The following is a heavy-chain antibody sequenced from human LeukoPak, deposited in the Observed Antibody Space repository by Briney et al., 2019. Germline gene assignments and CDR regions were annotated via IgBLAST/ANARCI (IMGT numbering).Heavy chain of an antibody. CDR2: IYHSGST. D-gene: IGHD3-3*01. CDR3: ARTGYDFWSGYSHPFDY. CDR1: GGSISSGGYS. J-gene: IGHJ4*02. V-gene: IGHV4-30-2*01. Sequence: SQTLSLTCAVSGGSISSGGYSWSWIRQPPGKGLEWIGYIYHSGSTYYNPSLKSRVTISVDRSKNQFSLKLSSVTAADTAVYYCARTGYDFWSGYSHPFDYWGQGTPVTVSS.